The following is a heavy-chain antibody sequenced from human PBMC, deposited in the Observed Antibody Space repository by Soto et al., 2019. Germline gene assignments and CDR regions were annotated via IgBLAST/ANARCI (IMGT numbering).Heavy chain of an antibody. D-gene: IGHD1-26*01. Sequence: ASVKVSCKASGYTFTGHYIHWVRQAPEQGPEWMGEIGPESGATRYAQRFQGRVTMTRDMSITTVYMELNNLSPDGTAVYYCGRGRSGQIVVFYWGQGTPVTVSS. CDR3: GRGRSGQIVVFY. V-gene: IGHV1-2*02. CDR2: IGPESGAT. J-gene: IGHJ4*02. CDR1: GYTFTGHY.